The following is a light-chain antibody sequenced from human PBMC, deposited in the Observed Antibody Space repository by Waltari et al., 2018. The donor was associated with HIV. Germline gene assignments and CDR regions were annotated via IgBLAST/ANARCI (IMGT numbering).Light chain of an antibody. CDR1: KLGDKY. CDR2: QDS. J-gene: IGLJ2*01. Sequence: SYERTQPPSVSVSPGQTASITCSGDKLGDKYACWYQQKPGQSPVVVIYQDSKRPSGIPELFSGSNSGNTATLTISGTQAMDEADYYCQAWDSSTVVFGGGTKLTVL. CDR3: QAWDSSTVV. V-gene: IGLV3-1*01.